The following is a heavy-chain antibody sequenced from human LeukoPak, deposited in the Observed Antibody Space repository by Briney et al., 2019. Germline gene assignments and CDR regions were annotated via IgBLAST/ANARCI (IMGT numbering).Heavy chain of an antibody. CDR2: ISSSSDFK. V-gene: IGHV3-21*01. CDR3: ASKKDSTSWR. D-gene: IGHD6-13*01. CDR1: EFTFSTYN. Sequence: GESLRLSCAASEFTFSTYNMNWVRQAPGKGLEWVSSISSSSDFKYYADSVKGRFTISRDNAKNSLYLRMSSLRAEDTAVYYCASKKDSTSWRWGQGTTVTVSS. J-gene: IGHJ6*02.